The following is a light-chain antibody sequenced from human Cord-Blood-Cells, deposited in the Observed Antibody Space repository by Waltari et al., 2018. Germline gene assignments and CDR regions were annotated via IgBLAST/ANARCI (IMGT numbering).Light chain of an antibody. CDR3: QVWDSSSDSWV. J-gene: IGLJ3*02. V-gene: IGLV3-21*04. CDR2: YDS. CDR1: NIGSKS. Sequence: SYVLTQPPSVSVAPGKTTRITCGGNNIGSKSVHWYQQKPGQAPVLVIYYDSDRPSGIPERFSGSNSGNMATLTISRVEAGDEADYYCQVWDSSSDSWVFGGGTKLTVL.